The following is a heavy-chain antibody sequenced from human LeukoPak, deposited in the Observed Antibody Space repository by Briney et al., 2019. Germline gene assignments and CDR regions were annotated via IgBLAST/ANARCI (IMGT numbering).Heavy chain of an antibody. V-gene: IGHV3-30-3*01. CDR1: GFTFSSYA. CDR3: ARDGYCSSTSCRWFDP. D-gene: IGHD2-2*03. Sequence: GGSLRLSCAASGFTFSSYAMHWVRQAPGKGLEWVAVISYDGGNKYYADSVKGRFTISRDNSKNTLYLQMNSLRAEDTAVYYCARDGYCSSTSCRWFDPWGQGTLVTVSS. J-gene: IGHJ5*02. CDR2: ISYDGGNK.